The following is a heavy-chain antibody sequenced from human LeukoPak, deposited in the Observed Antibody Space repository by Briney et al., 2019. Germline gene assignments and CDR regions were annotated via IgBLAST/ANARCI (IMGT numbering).Heavy chain of an antibody. CDR3: ARDYYYGSGSYYNDLYYYYYYGMDV. J-gene: IGHJ6*02. CDR1: GYTFTSYG. V-gene: IGHV1-18*01. D-gene: IGHD3-10*01. CDR2: ISAYNGST. Sequence: ASVKVSCKASGYTFTSYGISWVRQAPGQGLEWMGWISAYNGSTNYAQKLQGRVTMTTDTSTSTAYMELRSLRSDDTAVYYCARDYYYGSGSYYNDLYYYYYYGMDVWGQGTTVTVSS.